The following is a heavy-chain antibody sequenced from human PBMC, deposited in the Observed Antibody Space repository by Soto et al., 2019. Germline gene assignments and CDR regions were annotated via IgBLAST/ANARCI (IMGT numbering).Heavy chain of an antibody. J-gene: IGHJ5*02. V-gene: IGHV3-33*01. CDR2: IWYDGSNK. CDR1: GFTFRSFG. Sequence: QVQLVESGGGVVQPGRSLRLSCEASGFTFRSFGMHWVRQAPGKGLEWVAIIWYDGSNKYYADSVKGRFTISRDNSKNTLYLQMNSLRVEDTAVYYCARARDSSSVINWFDPWGQGTLVTVSS. D-gene: IGHD6-13*01. CDR3: ARARDSSSVINWFDP.